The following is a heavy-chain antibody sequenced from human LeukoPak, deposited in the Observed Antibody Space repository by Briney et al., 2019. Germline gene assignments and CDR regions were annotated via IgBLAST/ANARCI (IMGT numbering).Heavy chain of an antibody. CDR2: ASYDGINA. V-gene: IGHV3-30*18. Sequence: GGSLRLSCAASGFTFSNYGMHWVRQAPGKGLEWVAVASYDGINAYYGGSVRGQFTISRDNSKNTVYLQMNSLRAEDTAVYYCAKVLQYSSSWYVLDYWGQGTLVTVSS. D-gene: IGHD6-13*01. J-gene: IGHJ4*02. CDR1: GFTFSNYG. CDR3: AKVLQYSSSWYVLDY.